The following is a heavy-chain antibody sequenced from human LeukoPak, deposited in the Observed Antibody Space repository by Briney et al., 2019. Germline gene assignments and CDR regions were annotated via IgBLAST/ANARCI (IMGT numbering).Heavy chain of an antibody. Sequence: PSETLSLSCTVSGGSISSGDYYWSWLRQPPGKGLEWFGYIYYSGSTYYNPSLKSRVTISVDTSKNQFSLELSSVTAADTAVYYCAGRYYDFWSGYAIYYFDYWGQGTLVTVSS. CDR2: IYYSGST. CDR3: AGRYYDFWSGYAIYYFDY. J-gene: IGHJ4*02. CDR1: GGSISSGDYY. V-gene: IGHV4-30-4*01. D-gene: IGHD3-3*01.